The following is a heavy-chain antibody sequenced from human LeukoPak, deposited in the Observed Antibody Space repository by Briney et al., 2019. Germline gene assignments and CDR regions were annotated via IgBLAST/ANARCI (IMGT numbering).Heavy chain of an antibody. CDR2: MNPNSGHT. CDR1: GYTFTSHG. CDR3: ARDTQGVRGLIRDPDY. Sequence: ASVKVSCKASGYTFTSHGINWVRQATGQGLEWVGWMNPNSGHTGYAQKFQGRVTMTRNTSISTAYMELSSLRSEDTAVYYCARDTQGVRGLIRDPDYWGQGTLVTVSS. V-gene: IGHV1-8*02. J-gene: IGHJ4*02. D-gene: IGHD3-10*01.